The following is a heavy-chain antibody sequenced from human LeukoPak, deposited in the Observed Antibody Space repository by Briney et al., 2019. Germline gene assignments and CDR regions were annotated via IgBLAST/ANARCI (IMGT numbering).Heavy chain of an antibody. CDR1: GFTFSTHW. CDR3: ARDLQLWTTRDTRGGAPVGY. CDR2: IIMDGSSI. J-gene: IGHJ4*02. V-gene: IGHV3-74*01. Sequence: NPGGSLRLSCAGSGFTFSTHWMHWVRQAPGKGRVWVSRIIMDGSSISYAGSVKGRFTISRDNAKNTLYLQMNSLRAEDTAVYYCARDLQLWTTRDTRGGAPVGYWGQGTLVTVSS. D-gene: IGHD5-18*01.